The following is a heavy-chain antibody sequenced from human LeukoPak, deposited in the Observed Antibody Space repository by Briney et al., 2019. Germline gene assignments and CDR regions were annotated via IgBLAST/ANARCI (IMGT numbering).Heavy chain of an antibody. Sequence: GGSLRLSCAASGLTVTDYYMHWIRQAPGKGLEWVSFIGGSASNIYYADSVKGRFTISRDNAKNSLYLQMNSLRAEDTAVYYCAKEWSAFDIWGQGTMATVSS. D-gene: IGHD2-15*01. CDR1: GLTVTDYY. CDR3: AKEWSAFDI. J-gene: IGHJ3*02. V-gene: IGHV3-11*04. CDR2: IGGSASNI.